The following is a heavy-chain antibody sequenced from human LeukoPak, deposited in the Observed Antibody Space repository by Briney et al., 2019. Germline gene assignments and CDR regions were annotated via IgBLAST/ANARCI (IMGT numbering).Heavy chain of an antibody. CDR2: ISPSGST. J-gene: IGHJ4*02. D-gene: IGHD5-12*01. CDR3: AGRYSGYADY. V-gene: IGHV4-4*07. CDR1: GGSISSSY. Sequence: PSETLSLTCTVSGGSISSSYWTWIRQPAGRGLEWIGRISPSGSTNYNPPLKSRVTMSVDTSQNQFSLKLSSVTAADTAVYYCAGRYSGYADYWGQGTLVTVSS.